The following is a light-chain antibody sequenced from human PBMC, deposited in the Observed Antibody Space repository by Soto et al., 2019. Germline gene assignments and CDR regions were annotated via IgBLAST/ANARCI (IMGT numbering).Light chain of an antibody. CDR2: GTS. V-gene: IGKV3-20*01. J-gene: IGKJ2*01. CDR1: QSVSSNY. Sequence: EIVLTQSPDTLSVSPGERATLSCRASQSVSSNYLAWYQQKPGQAPRLLIYGTSSRATGIPDRFSGSGSGTDFTLTISRPEPEDFAVYYCHQYGSSPYTFGQGTKLEIK. CDR3: HQYGSSPYT.